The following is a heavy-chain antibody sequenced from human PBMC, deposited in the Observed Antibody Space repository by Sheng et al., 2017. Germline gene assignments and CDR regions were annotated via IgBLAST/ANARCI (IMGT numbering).Heavy chain of an antibody. D-gene: IGHD1-26*01. CDR3: TRAPVGVGSYVDYYYYYYMDV. V-gene: IGHV3-49*04. CDR2: IRSKAYGGTT. Sequence: AASGFTFGDYAMSWVRQAPGKGLEWVGFIRSKAYGGTTEYAASVKGRFTISRDDSKSIAYLQMNSLKTEDTAVYYCTRAPVGVGSYVDYYYYYYMDVWAKDRRHRLL. CDR1: GFTFGDYA. J-gene: IGHJ6*03.